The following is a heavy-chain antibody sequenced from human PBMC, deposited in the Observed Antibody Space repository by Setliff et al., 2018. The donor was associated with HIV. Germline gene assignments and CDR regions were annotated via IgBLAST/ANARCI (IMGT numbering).Heavy chain of an antibody. D-gene: IGHD2-15*01. J-gene: IGHJ4*02. CDR2: IYPCDSDT. CDR3: AREHRLCSGERCVLPDY. Sequence: PGESLKISCKGSGYSFTSYWIVWVRQMPGKGLEWMGIIYPCDSDTRYNPSFQGQVTVSVDKSINTAYLQWSSLKASDTATYYCAREHRLCSGERCVLPDYWGQGTLVTVSS. CDR1: GYSFTSYW. V-gene: IGHV5-51*01.